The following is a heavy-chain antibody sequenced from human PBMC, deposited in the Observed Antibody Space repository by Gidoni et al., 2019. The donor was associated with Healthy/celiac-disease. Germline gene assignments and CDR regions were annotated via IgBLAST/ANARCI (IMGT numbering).Heavy chain of an antibody. CDR2: IYYSGST. CDR1: GGSISSSSYY. V-gene: IGHV4-39*01. Sequence: QLQLQESGPGLVKPSETLSLTCTVSGGSISSSSYYWGWIRQPPGKGLEWIGSIYYSGSTYYNPSLKSRVTISVDTSKNQFSLKLSSVTAADTAVYYCARHPDYGDYVHFDLWGRGTLVTVSS. J-gene: IGHJ2*01. D-gene: IGHD4-17*01. CDR3: ARHPDYGDYVHFDL.